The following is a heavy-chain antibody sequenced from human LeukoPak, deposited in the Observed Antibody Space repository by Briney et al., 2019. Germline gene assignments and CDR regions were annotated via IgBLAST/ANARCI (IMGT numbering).Heavy chain of an antibody. CDR3: ARIGYSSSSLDY. D-gene: IGHD6-6*01. J-gene: IGHJ4*02. CDR1: GFTFSSYA. Sequence: PGGSLRLSCAASGFTFSSYAMTWVRQAPGKGLEWVANINQDGTIKYYADSVKGRFASSRDNGKNSLYIQMNSLRAEDTALYYCARIGYSSSSLDYWGQGTLVTVHS. V-gene: IGHV3-7*01. CDR2: INQDGTIK.